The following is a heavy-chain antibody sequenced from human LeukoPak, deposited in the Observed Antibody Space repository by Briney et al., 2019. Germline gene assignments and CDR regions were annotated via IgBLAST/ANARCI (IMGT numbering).Heavy chain of an antibody. D-gene: IGHD7-27*01. J-gene: IGHJ4*02. Sequence: SETLSLTCTVSGGSISSYYWSWIRQPPGKGLEWIGYIRYSGSTNYNPSLKSRVTISEDTSKNQFSLKLSSVTAADTAVYYCARLANWAQDDYWGQGALVTVSS. CDR3: ARLANWAQDDY. CDR1: GGSISSYY. CDR2: IRYSGST. V-gene: IGHV4-59*08.